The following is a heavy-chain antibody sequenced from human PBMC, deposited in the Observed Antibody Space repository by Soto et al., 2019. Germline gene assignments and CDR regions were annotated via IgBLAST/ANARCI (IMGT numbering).Heavy chain of an antibody. CDR2: MNPNSGNT. D-gene: IGHD5-18*01. V-gene: IGHV1-8*01. J-gene: IGHJ5*02. CDR3: AGGDGYSYGYWFDP. CDR1: GYTFTSYD. Sequence: QVQLVQSGAEVKKPGASVKVSCKASGYTFTSYDINWVRQATGQGLEWMGWMNPNSGNTGYAQKFQGRVTMTRNTSISTAYMELSSLRSENTAVYYCAGGDGYSYGYWFDPWGQGTLVTVSS.